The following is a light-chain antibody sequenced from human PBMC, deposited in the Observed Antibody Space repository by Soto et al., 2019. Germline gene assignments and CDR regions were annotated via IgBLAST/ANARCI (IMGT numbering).Light chain of an antibody. Sequence: DIQMTQSQSSLSASVGDSVTITCRASQSINIYCSWYQQKPGKAPKLLINVASTLQGGVPSRFSGSGSGTDFTLAISSLQPEDSATYYCQQSFSTPQTFGGGTRVEIK. CDR3: QQSFSTPQT. V-gene: IGKV1-39*01. CDR1: QSINIY. J-gene: IGKJ4*01. CDR2: VAS.